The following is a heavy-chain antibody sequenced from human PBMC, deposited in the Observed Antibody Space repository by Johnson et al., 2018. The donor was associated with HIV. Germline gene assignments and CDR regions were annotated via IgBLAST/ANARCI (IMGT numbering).Heavy chain of an antibody. V-gene: IGHV3-30*02. CDR2: IRYDGRNK. CDR3: ASTLTGDFGAFDI. CDR1: VFMFSNYG. J-gene: IGHJ3*02. Sequence: QVQVVESGGGVVQPGGSLRLSCATSVFMFSNYGMHWVRQAPGKGLEWVAFIRYDGRNKYYADSVKGRFTSSRDNSKNTLYLQMNSLRVEDTAVYYCASTLTGDFGAFDIWGQGTMVTVSS. D-gene: IGHD7-27*01.